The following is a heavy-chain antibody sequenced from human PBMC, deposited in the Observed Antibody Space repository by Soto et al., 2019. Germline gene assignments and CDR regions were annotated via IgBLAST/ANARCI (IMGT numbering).Heavy chain of an antibody. J-gene: IGHJ4*02. D-gene: IGHD3-9*01. CDR2: IYYSGST. V-gene: IGHV4-59*01. Sequence: SETLSLTCTVSGGSISSYYWSWIRQPPGKGLEWIGYIYYSGSTNYNPSLKGRVTISVDTSKNQFSLKLSSVTAADTAVYYCARGYYDILTGPVDFDYWGQGTLVTVS. CDR1: GGSISSYY. CDR3: ARGYYDILTGPVDFDY.